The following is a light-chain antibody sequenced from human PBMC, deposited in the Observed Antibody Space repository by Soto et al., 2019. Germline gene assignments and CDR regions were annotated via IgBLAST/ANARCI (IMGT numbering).Light chain of an antibody. CDR2: AAS. Sequence: AIRMTQSPSSLSASTGDRVTITCRASQGISSYLAWYQQKPGKAPKLLIYAASTLQSGVPSRFSGSGSGTDFTLTISCLQSEDFATYYCQQSYSRVTFGQGIKVDIK. J-gene: IGKJ1*01. CDR3: QQSYSRVT. CDR1: QGISSY. V-gene: IGKV1-8*01.